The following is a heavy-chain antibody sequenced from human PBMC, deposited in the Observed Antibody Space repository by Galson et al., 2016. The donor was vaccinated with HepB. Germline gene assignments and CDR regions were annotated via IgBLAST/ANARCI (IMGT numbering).Heavy chain of an antibody. CDR2: ISYDGSKK. CDR1: GFTFSTYG. V-gene: IGHV3-30*03. D-gene: IGHD3-3*01. CDR3: ARGYYDFWSGYYTYFDY. Sequence: SLRLSCAASGFTFSTYGMHWLRQAPGKGMEWVAVISYDGSKKYYVDSVKGRFTISRDNSKNTLYLQMNSLRAEDTAVCHCARGYYDFWSGYYTYFDYWGQGTLVTVSS. J-gene: IGHJ4*02.